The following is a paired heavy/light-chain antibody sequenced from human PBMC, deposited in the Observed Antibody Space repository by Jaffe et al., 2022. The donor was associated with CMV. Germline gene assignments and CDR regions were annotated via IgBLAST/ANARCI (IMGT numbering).Light chain of an antibody. V-gene: IGKV3-20*01. CDR1: QSVSSSY. CDR2: GAS. CDR3: QQYGSSPTLT. J-gene: IGKJ4*01. Sequence: EIVLTQSPGTLSLSPGERATLSCRASQSVSSSYLAWYQQKPGQAPRLLIYGASSRATGIPDRFSGSGSGTDFTLTISRLEPEDFAVYYCQQYGSSPTLTFGGGTKVEIK.
Heavy chain of an antibody. Sequence: QVTLKESGPVLVKPTETLTLTCTVSGFSLSNARMGVSWIRQPPGKALEWLAHIFSNDEKSYSTSLKSRLTISKDTSKSQVVLTMTNMDPVDTATYYCARTYYDYVWGSYRSTSSRVDPWGQGTLVTVSS. CDR3: ARTYYDYVWGSYRSTSSRVDP. D-gene: IGHD3-16*02. CDR1: GFSLSNARMG. V-gene: IGHV2-26*01. CDR2: IFSNDEK. J-gene: IGHJ5*02.